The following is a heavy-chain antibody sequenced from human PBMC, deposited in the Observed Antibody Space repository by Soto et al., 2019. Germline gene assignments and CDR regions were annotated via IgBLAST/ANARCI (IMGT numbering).Heavy chain of an antibody. CDR2: IIPIFGTS. CDR1: GGTFSSYA. D-gene: IGHD3-22*01. CDR3: ARDNYYDSSGYYGPFDP. V-gene: IGHV1-69*13. J-gene: IGHJ5*02. Sequence: ASVKVSCKASGGTFSSYAISWVRQAPGQGLEWMGGIIPIFGTSNYAQKLQGRVTITADESTSPAYMELSSLRSEDTAVYYCARDNYYDSSGYYGPFDPWGQGTLVTVSS.